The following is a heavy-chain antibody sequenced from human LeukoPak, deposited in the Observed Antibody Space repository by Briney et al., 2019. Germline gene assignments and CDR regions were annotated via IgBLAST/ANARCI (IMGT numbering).Heavy chain of an antibody. CDR3: ARNDVPAAGDY. V-gene: IGHV3-7*01. J-gene: IGHJ4*02. CDR1: GFTFSTYW. Sequence: HSGGSLRLSCAVSGFTFSTYWMTWVRQAPGKGLEWVANIKPDGSEQNYVDSVKGRFTISRDDAKNSLFLQMNGLRAEDTAVYFCARNDVPAAGDYWGQGTLVTVSS. CDR2: IKPDGSEQ. D-gene: IGHD6-13*01.